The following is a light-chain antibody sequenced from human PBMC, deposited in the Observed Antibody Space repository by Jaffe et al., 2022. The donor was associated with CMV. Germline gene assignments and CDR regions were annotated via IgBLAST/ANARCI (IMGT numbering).Light chain of an antibody. V-gene: IGLV1-47*01. J-gene: IGLJ3*02. CDR3: STWDASVSGPV. CDR1: NSNIGDHY. Sequence: QSILTQPPSASRTPGQGVTISCSGNNSNIGDHYVYWYQQLPGMAPKLLIYRNNQRPSGVPDRFSGSKSGTSASLTISGLRSEDEADYYCSTWDASVSGPVFGGGTKLTVL. CDR2: RNN.